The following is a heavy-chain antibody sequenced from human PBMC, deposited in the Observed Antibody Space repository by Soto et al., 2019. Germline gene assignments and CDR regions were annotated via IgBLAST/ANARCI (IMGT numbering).Heavy chain of an antibody. V-gene: IGHV3-23*01. D-gene: IGHD6-6*01. Sequence: VQLLESGGGLVLPGGSLRPSCAASGFTFTSYAMAWVRQAPGKGLEWVSAISGSGGSTYLADSVKGRFTISRDNSKNTLYLQMNSLRAEDTAVYFCAKDRLRDGSSRQGFDYWGQGTLVTVSS. CDR1: GFTFTSYA. CDR2: ISGSGGST. CDR3: AKDRLRDGSSRQGFDY. J-gene: IGHJ4*02.